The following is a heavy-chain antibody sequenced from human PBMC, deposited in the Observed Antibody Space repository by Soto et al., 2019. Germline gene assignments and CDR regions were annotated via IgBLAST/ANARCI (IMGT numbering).Heavy chain of an antibody. D-gene: IGHD3-10*01. Sequence: QVQLVQSGAEVKKPGASVKLSCKASGYPFTPYAIHWVRQAPGQRLEWMGWINDGNGNTKYSQKFQDRVAITRDTSASTAYMELSSLRSEDTAVYFCARGLWCGDRTTGVTLGDFWGQGTLVTVSS. J-gene: IGHJ4*02. CDR1: GYPFTPYA. CDR3: ARGLWCGDRTTGVTLGDF. V-gene: IGHV1-3*01. CDR2: INDGNGNT.